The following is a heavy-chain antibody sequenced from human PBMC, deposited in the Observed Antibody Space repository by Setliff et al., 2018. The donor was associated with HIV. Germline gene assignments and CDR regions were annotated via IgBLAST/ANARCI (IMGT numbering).Heavy chain of an antibody. CDR2: IYYSGST. V-gene: IGHV4-61*01. J-gene: IGHJ6*02. CDR3: ARASLGDSSSRYGLYYYYGMDV. CDR1: GGSISSSSYY. Sequence: SETLSLTCTVSGGSISSSSYYWSWIRQPPGKGLEWIGYIYYSGSTNYNPSLKSRVTISVDTSKNQFSLKLSSVTAADTAVYYCARASLGDSSSRYGLYYYYGMDVWGQGTTVTVSS. D-gene: IGHD6-13*01.